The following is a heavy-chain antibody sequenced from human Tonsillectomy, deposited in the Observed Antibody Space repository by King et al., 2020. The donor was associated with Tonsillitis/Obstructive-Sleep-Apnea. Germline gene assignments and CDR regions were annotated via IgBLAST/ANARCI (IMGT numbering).Heavy chain of an antibody. Sequence: EVQLVESGGGLVQPGRSLRLSCAASGFTFDDYAMYWVRQAPGKGLEWVSGISWNSGSIGYADSVKGRFTISRDNAKNSLYLQMNSLRAEDTALYYCAKSAYYDFWSGYYTDRDYIDVWGKGTTVTVSS. D-gene: IGHD3-3*01. CDR2: ISWNSGSI. J-gene: IGHJ6*03. CDR3: AKSAYYDFWSGYYTDRDYIDV. CDR1: GFTFDDYA. V-gene: IGHV3-9*01.